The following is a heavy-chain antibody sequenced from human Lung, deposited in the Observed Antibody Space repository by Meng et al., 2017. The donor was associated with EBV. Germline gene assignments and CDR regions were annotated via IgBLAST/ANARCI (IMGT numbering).Heavy chain of an antibody. CDR2: TNEDGGIT. J-gene: IGHJ4*02. V-gene: IGHV3-74*01. CDR3: SRDLAGPFDD. CDR1: GFSFSRFW. Sequence: VQLVESGGGLVQPGGSLRLSCAVSGFSFSRFWMHWVRQVPGKGLVWVARTNEDGGITTYAESVKGRFIISRDNTRNTLYLQMNSPRDEDTAVYFCSRDLAGPFDDWGQGTLVTVSS.